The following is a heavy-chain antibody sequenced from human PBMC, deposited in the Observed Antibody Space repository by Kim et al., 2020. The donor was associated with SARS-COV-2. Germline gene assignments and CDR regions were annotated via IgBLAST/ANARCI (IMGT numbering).Heavy chain of an antibody. CDR3: VKEFGGYPIY. J-gene: IGHJ4*02. CDR2: ST. D-gene: IGHD3-10*01. Sequence: STYYADSVKVRFTISRDNSKNTLYLQMSSLRAEDTAVYYCVKEFGGYPIYWGQGTLVTVSS. V-gene: IGHV3-64D*09.